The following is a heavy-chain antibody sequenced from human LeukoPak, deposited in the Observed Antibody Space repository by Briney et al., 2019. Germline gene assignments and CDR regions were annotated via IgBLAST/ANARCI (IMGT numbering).Heavy chain of an antibody. CDR1: GFTFSDYY. CDR2: ISSSGSFI. V-gene: IGHV3-11*01. J-gene: IGHJ4*02. D-gene: IGHD2-2*01. Sequence: GGSLRLSCAASGFTFSDYYMSWIRQAPGKGLEWVSYISSSGSFIYYADSVKGRFTISRDNSKNTLYLQMNRLRAEDTAVYYCAKGSRGSCSRTYCYPFDYWGQGTLVTVSS. CDR3: AKGSRGSCSRTYCYPFDY.